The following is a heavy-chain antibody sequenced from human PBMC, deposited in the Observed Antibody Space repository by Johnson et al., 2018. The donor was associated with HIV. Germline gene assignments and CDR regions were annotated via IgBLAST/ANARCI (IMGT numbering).Heavy chain of an antibody. V-gene: IGHV3-20*04. J-gene: IGHJ3*02. CDR2: INWNGGST. CDR3: ARDLRDIVVPDAFDI. D-gene: IGHD5-12*01. CDR1: GFTFDDYG. Sequence: VQLVESGGSVVRPGGSLRLSCAASGFTFDDYGMSWVRQAPGTGLEWVSGINWNGGSTGYAASVKGRFSISRDNAKNSLYLQRNSLRAEDTAVYYCARDLRDIVVPDAFDIWGQGTMVTVSS.